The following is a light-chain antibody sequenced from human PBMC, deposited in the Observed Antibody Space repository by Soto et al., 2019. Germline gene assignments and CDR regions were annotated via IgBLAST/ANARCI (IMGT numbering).Light chain of an antibody. V-gene: IGKV3D-15*01. Sequence: GDRGTLSCRASQSVSSNLAWYQQKPGQAPRLLIHGASTRATGVPARISGSGSGTEFTLTISSLQSEDFAVYYCQQFRNWPWTFGQGTRLEIK. CDR3: QQFRNWPWT. J-gene: IGKJ5*01. CDR2: GAS. CDR1: QSVSSN.